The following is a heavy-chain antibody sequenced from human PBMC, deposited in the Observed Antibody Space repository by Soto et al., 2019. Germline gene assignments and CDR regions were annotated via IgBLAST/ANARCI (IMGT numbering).Heavy chain of an antibody. CDR3: ASAVRMVYALLDY. Sequence: EVQLLESGGGWVQPGGSLRLSCAASGFTFSSYAMSWVRQAPGKGLEWVSAISGSGGSTYYADSVKGRFTISRDNSKNTLYLQMNSLRAEDTAVYYCASAVRMVYALLDYWGQGTLVTVSS. J-gene: IGHJ4*02. CDR2: ISGSGGST. CDR1: GFTFSSYA. V-gene: IGHV3-23*01. D-gene: IGHD2-8*01.